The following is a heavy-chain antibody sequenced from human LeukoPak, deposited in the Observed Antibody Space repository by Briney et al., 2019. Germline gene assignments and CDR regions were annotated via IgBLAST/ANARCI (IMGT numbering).Heavy chain of an antibody. CDR2: IRYDGSNK. V-gene: IGHV3-30*04. Sequence: PGRSLRLSCAASGFTFSSYAMHWVRQAPGKGLEWVAFIRYDGSNKYYADSVKGRFTISRDNSKNTLYLQMNSLRVEDTAVYYCATLPYYYDSSGSYYFDYWGQGTLVTVSS. D-gene: IGHD3-22*01. J-gene: IGHJ4*02. CDR3: ATLPYYYDSSGSYYFDY. CDR1: GFTFSSYA.